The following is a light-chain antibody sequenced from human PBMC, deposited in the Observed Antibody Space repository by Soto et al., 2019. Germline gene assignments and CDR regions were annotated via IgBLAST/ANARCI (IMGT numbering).Light chain of an antibody. Sequence: QSVLTQPASVSGSPGQSITISCTGASSDVGGYNFVSWYQQHPGKAPKLMIYEVSKRPSGVPDRFSGSKSGNTASLTVSGLQAEDEADYYCSSYAGSNNVFGTGNKVT. CDR2: EVS. CDR3: SSYAGSNNV. J-gene: IGLJ1*01. CDR1: SSDVGGYNF. V-gene: IGLV2-8*01.